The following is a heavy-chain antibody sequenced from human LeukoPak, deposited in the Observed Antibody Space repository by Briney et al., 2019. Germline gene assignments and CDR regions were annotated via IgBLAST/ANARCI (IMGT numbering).Heavy chain of an antibody. V-gene: IGHV3-49*04. J-gene: IGHJ4*02. D-gene: IGHD2-21*01. CDR2: IRGKAYGGTT. Sequence: GGSLRLSCTASGFTFGDYAMSWVRQAPGKGLEWVGFIRGKAYGGTTEYAASVKGRFTISKDDSKSIAYLQMNSLKTEDTAVYYCARYLRSPGDWGQGTLVTVSS. CDR3: ARYLRSPGD. CDR1: GFTFGDYA.